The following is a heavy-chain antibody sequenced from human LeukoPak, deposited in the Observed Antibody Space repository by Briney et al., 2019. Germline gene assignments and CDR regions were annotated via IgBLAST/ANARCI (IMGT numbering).Heavy chain of an antibody. J-gene: IGHJ4*02. V-gene: IGHV3-30*01. CDR1: GFTFSNYA. CDR2: ISSGGTYE. CDR3: ARDSTYYYDSGSSGPHYFDN. D-gene: IGHD3-10*01. Sequence: HPGGSLRLSCAASGFTFSNYAMHSVRQAPGKGLEWVSLISSGGTYEYYADFVKGRFTISRDNSKSMLYLQLNSLRAEDTAVYYCARDSTYYYDSGSSGPHYFDNWGQGTLVTVSS.